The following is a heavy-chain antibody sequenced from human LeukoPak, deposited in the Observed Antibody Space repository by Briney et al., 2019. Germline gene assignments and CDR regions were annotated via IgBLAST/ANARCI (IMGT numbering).Heavy chain of an antibody. CDR3: ARHAPLLWFGEPSVDP. J-gene: IGHJ5*02. CDR2: IYPGDCDT. V-gene: IGHV5-51*01. D-gene: IGHD3-10*01. Sequence: GEPLKISCKGSGYSFTSYWIGWVRKMPGKGLEWVGIIYPGDCDTRYSPSFQGQVTMSADKSISTAYLQWSSLKASDTAMHYWARHAPLLWFGEPSVDPWGQGTLVTVSS. CDR1: GYSFTSYW.